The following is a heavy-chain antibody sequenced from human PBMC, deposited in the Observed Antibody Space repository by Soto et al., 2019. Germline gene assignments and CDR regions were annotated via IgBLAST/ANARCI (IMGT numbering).Heavy chain of an antibody. J-gene: IGHJ6*02. Sequence: ASVKVSCAASGFTFSSYWMSWVRQAPGKGLEWVANIKQDGSEKYYVDSVKGRFTISRDNAKNSLYLQMNSLRAEDTAVYYCAGIGRIAAAGRTGTGSSPYYYYGMDVWGQGTTVTVSS. CDR2: IKQDGSEK. V-gene: IGHV3-7*05. CDR1: GFTFSSYW. CDR3: AGIGRIAAAGRTGTGSSPYYYYGMDV. D-gene: IGHD6-13*01.